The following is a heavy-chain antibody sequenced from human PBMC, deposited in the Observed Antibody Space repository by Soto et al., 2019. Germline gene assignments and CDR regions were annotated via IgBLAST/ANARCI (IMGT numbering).Heavy chain of an antibody. Sequence: PGGSLRLSCAASGFTFSSYGMHWVRQAPGKGLEWVAVISYDGSNKYYADSVKGRFTISRDNSKNTLYLQMNSLRAEDTAVYYCAKDQDSSGYYPDYWGQGTLVTVS. CDR1: GFTFSSYG. CDR3: AKDQDSSGYYPDY. J-gene: IGHJ4*02. D-gene: IGHD3-22*01. V-gene: IGHV3-30*18. CDR2: ISYDGSNK.